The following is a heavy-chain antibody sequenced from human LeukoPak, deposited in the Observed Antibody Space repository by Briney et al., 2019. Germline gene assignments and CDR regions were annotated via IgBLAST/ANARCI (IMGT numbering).Heavy chain of an antibody. CDR1: GTSISSYY. Sequence: SEPLSLTCTVSGTSISSYYWSWIRQPPGKGLEWRGYIFHSGSTIHNPSLKSRVTISQDTSKNQFSLKLSSVTAADTAVYYCASSYDSSGYSYYFDYWGQGTLVTVSS. J-gene: IGHJ4*02. V-gene: IGHV4-59*01. CDR3: ASSYDSSGYSYYFDY. CDR2: IFHSGST. D-gene: IGHD3-22*01.